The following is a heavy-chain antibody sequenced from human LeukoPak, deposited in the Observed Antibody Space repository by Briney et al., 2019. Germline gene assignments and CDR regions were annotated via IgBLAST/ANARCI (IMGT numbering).Heavy chain of an antibody. Sequence: MSSETLSLTCTVSGGSISTYYWSWIRQPPGKGLEWIGYIYYSGSTNYNPSLKSRVTISEDTSKNQFSLKLSSVTAADTAVYYCARHRPYYSDSRGYFDYWGQGTLVTVSS. CDR1: GGSISTYY. CDR2: IYYSGST. J-gene: IGHJ4*02. D-gene: IGHD3-22*01. CDR3: ARHRPYYSDSRGYFDY. V-gene: IGHV4-59*08.